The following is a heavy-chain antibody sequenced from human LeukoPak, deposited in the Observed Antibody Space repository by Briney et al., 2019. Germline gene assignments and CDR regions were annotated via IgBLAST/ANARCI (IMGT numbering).Heavy chain of an antibody. V-gene: IGHV3-23*01. CDR3: AKARYGDCDY. Sequence: SGGSLRLSCAASGFTVSSNYMSWVRQAPGKGLEWVSAISGSGGSTYYADSVKGRFTISRDNSKNTLYLQMNSLRAEDTAVYYCAKARYGDCDYRGQGTLVTVSS. CDR1: GFTVSSNY. J-gene: IGHJ4*02. D-gene: IGHD4-17*01. CDR2: ISGSGGST.